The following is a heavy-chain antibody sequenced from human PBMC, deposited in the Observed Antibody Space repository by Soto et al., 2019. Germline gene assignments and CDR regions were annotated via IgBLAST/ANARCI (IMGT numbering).Heavy chain of an antibody. CDR2: INHSGST. CDR3: ARPYYIAAAGTGFNY. J-gene: IGHJ4*02. Sequence: PPGKGLEWIGEINHSGSTNYNPSLKSRVTLSVDTSKNQFSLKLSSLTAADTAVYYCARPYYIAAAGTGFNYWGPGTLVTVSS. D-gene: IGHD6-13*01. V-gene: IGHV4-34*01.